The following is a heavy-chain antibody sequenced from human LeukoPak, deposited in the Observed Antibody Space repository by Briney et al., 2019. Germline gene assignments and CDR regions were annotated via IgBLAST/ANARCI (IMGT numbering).Heavy chain of an antibody. V-gene: IGHV3-21*01. Sequence: GGSLRLSCAASGFTFSSYSMNWVRQAPGKGLEWVSSISGSNSYIYYADSMKGRFTISRDNSKNTLYLQMNSLRAEDTAVYYCASSYGSGSFRDAFDIWGQGTMVTVSS. J-gene: IGHJ3*02. D-gene: IGHD3-10*01. CDR2: ISGSNSYI. CDR1: GFTFSSYS. CDR3: ASSYGSGSFRDAFDI.